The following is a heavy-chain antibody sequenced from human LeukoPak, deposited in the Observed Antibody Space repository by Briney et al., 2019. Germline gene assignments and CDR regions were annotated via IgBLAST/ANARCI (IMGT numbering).Heavy chain of an antibody. V-gene: IGHV1-18*01. CDR2: INVYNGNK. D-gene: IGHD2-2*01. J-gene: IGHJ6*03. CDR3: ARGIVVQPAAIPSYMDV. CDR1: GYTFTRYG. Sequence: ASVTVSCKASGYTFTRYGISWVRQAPGQGLEWMGRINVYNGNKNYAQKLQGRVTMTTDRSSTTAYMELRSLRSDDTAVYYCARGIVVQPAAIPSYMDVWGKGTTVTVSS.